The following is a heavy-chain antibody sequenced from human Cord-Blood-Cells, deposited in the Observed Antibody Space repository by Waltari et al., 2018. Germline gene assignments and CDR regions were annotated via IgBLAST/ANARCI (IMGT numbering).Heavy chain of an antibody. CDR3: ARASSSGWYYFDY. V-gene: IGHV3-21*01. D-gene: IGHD6-19*01. CDR2: ISSSSSYI. Sequence: EVQLVESGGGLVKPGGSLRLSCAASGFTSSSYSMNWLRKAPGKGLEWVSSISSSSSYIYYADSVKGRFTISRDNAKNSLYLQMNSLRAEDTAVYYCARASSSGWYYFDYWGQGTLVTVSS. J-gene: IGHJ4*02. CDR1: GFTSSSYS.